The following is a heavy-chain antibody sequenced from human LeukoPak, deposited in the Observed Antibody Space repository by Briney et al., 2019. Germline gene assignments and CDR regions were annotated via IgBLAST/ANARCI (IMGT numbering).Heavy chain of an antibody. CDR2: ISYDGSNK. V-gene: IGHV3-30*18. D-gene: IGHD6-13*01. Sequence: PGGSLRLSCAASGFTFRSYGMHWVRQASGKGLEWVAVISYDGSNKYYADSVKGRFTISRDNSKKTLHLQMNSLRAEDTAVYYCAKARWSAALYYFDYWGQGTLVTVSS. J-gene: IGHJ4*02. CDR3: AKARWSAALYYFDY. CDR1: GFTFRSYG.